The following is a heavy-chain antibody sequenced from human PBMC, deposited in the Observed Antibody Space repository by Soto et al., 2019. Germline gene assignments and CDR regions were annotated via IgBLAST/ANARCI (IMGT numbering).Heavy chain of an antibody. CDR1: GDSISNSRFY. V-gene: IGHV4-39*01. Sequence: SETLSLTCSVSGDSISNSRFYWAWIRQPPGEGLEWIGSIYHTGNAYYKTSLKSRITISVDTSKNQFSLKLTSMTAADAALYFCARDFFDSSDYTTNWFDPWGQGTLVTAPQ. CDR2: IYHTGNA. D-gene: IGHD3-22*01. CDR3: ARDFFDSSDYTTNWFDP. J-gene: IGHJ5*02.